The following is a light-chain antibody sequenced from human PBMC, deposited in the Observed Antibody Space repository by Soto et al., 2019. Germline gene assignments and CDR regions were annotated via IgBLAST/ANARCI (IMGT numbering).Light chain of an antibody. CDR1: ETLSSGS. J-gene: IGKJ3*01. CDR2: NAS. Sequence: EIVLTQSPGTLSLSPGQRATLSRRASETLSSGSLAWYQQKPGQAPRLLVSNASRRATGTPDRFSGSRSGTDFTLPISRLEPEEVAVYFCQQYGRSPVAFGPQTKVDIK. V-gene: IGKV3-20*01. CDR3: QQYGRSPVA.